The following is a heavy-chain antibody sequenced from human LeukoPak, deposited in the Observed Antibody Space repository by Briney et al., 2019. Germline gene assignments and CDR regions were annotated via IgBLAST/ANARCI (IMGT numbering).Heavy chain of an antibody. CDR2: IYYSGST. CDR3: ANLPIYSQWLSYDY. Sequence: SETLSLTCTVSGGSISSYYWGWIRQPPGKGLEWIGSIYYSGSTYYNPSLKSRVTISVDTSKNQFSLKLSSVTAADTAVYYCANLPIYSQWLSYDYWGQGTLVTVSS. V-gene: IGHV4-39*07. CDR1: GGSISSYY. D-gene: IGHD6-19*01. J-gene: IGHJ4*02.